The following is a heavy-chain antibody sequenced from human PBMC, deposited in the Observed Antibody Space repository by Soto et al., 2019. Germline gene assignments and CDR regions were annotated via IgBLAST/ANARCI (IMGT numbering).Heavy chain of an antibody. V-gene: IGHV3-23*01. Sequence: EVQLLESGGGLVQPGGSLRLSGAASGFTFSSYAMSWVRQAPGKGLEWVSAISGSGGSTYYADSVKGRFTISRDNSKNTLYLQMNSLRAEDTAVYYCAKDHEQGYCSSTSCYFGYWYFDLWGRGTLVTVSS. CDR2: ISGSGGST. CDR1: GFTFSSYA. D-gene: IGHD2-2*01. J-gene: IGHJ2*01. CDR3: AKDHEQGYCSSTSCYFGYWYFDL.